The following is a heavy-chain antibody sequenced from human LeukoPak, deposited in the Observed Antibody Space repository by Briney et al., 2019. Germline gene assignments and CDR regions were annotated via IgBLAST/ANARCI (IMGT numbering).Heavy chain of an antibody. CDR3: ARARGDYDFWSGYAYYYYYYYMDV. CDR1: GGSISSGGYY. Sequence: PSQTLSLTCTVSGGSISSGGYYWSWLRQHPGKGLEWIGYIYYSGSTYYSPSLKSRVTISVDTSKNQFSLKLSSVTAADTAVYYCARARGDYDFWSGYAYYYYYYYMDVWGKGTTVTVSS. V-gene: IGHV4-31*03. J-gene: IGHJ6*03. D-gene: IGHD3-3*01. CDR2: IYYSGST.